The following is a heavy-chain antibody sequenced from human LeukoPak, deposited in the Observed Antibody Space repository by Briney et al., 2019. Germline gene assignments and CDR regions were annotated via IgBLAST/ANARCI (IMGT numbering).Heavy chain of an antibody. CDR1: GFTFSSYS. V-gene: IGHV3-21*01. D-gene: IGHD3-16*02. CDR3: ARESDYDYVWGSYRYQGMDV. J-gene: IGHJ6*02. Sequence: PGGSLRLSCAASGFTFSSYSMNWVRQAPGKGLEWVSSISSSSSSYIYYADSVKGRFTISRDNAKNSLYLQMNSLRAEDTAVYYCARESDYDYVWGSYRYQGMDVWGQGTTVTVSS. CDR2: ISSSSSSYI.